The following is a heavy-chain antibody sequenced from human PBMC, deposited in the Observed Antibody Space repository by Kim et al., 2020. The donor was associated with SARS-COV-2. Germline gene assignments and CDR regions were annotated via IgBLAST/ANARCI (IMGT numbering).Heavy chain of an antibody. D-gene: IGHD6-13*01. J-gene: IGHJ5*02. Sequence: DSVQGRITHSRDNAKNSLHMRMNSLRAEDTAVYYCASVPSGSSSWYWFDPWGQGTLVTVSS. CDR3: ASVPSGSSSWYWFDP. V-gene: IGHV3-7*03.